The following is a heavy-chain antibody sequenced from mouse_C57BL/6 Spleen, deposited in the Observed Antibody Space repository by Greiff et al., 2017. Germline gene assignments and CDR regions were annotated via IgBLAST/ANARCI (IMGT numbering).Heavy chain of an antibody. CDR1: GYSITSGYY. D-gene: IGHD1-1*01. J-gene: IGHJ1*03. V-gene: IGHV3-6*01. CDR2: ISYDGSN. CDR3: ARGDYSYWYFEV. Sequence: EVKLEESGPGLVKPSQSLSLTCSVTGYSITSGYYWNWIRQFPGNQLEWMGYISYDGSNNYTPSLKKRISITRDTSKNQFFLKLNSVTTEDTAIYYCARGDYSYWYFEVWGTGPTVTVSS.